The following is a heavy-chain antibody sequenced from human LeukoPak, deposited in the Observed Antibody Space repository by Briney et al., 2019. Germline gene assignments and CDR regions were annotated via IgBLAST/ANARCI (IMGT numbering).Heavy chain of an antibody. D-gene: IGHD2/OR15-2a*01. CDR1: GFIFSDYS. J-gene: IGHJ4*02. V-gene: IGHV3-21*01. Sequence: GSLRLSCAASGFIFSDYSMTWVRQAPGKGLEWVSSISSTSSYVYYADSVKGRFTISRDNSKNTLYLQMNSLRAADTAVYYCARDWFHAIDYWGQGTLVTVSS. CDR3: ARDWFHAIDY. CDR2: ISSTSSYV.